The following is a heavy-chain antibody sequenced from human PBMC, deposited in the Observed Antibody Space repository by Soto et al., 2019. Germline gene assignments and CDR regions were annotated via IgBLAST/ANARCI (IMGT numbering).Heavy chain of an antibody. CDR1: GGSISSSSYY. J-gene: IGHJ6*03. D-gene: IGHD5-12*01. V-gene: IGHV4-39*01. Sequence: SETMSLTCTVSGGSISSSSYYWGWNRQPPGKGLEWIGSIYYSGSTYYNPSLKSRVTISVDTSKNQFSLKLSSVTAADTAVYYCARSSGYDFGYYYYMDVWGKGTTVTVSS. CDR2: IYYSGST. CDR3: ARSSGYDFGYYYYMDV.